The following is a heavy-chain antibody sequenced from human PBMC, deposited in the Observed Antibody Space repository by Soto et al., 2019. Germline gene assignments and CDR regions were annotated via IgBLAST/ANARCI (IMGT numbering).Heavy chain of an antibody. CDR1: GFTFSSYA. CDR2: ISTSGAST. J-gene: IGHJ4*02. V-gene: IGHV3-23*01. Sequence: GGSLRLSCVASGFTFSSYAMSWVRQAPGKGLEWVSTISTSGASTYYADSVKGRFTISRDNSENTLYLQMNSLRAEDTAVYYCMKNQGYSTSSIDYWGQGTLVTVSS. D-gene: IGHD6-13*01. CDR3: MKNQGYSTSSIDY.